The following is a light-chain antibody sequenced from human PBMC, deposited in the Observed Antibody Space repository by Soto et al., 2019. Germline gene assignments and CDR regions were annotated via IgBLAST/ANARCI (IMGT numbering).Light chain of an antibody. CDR2: DAS. V-gene: IGKV1-5*01. CDR3: QQYNSYSST. CDR1: QSISSW. J-gene: IGKJ1*01. Sequence: DIQMTQSPSTLSASVGDRVTITCRASQSISSWLAWYQQKPGKAPKLLIYDASSLESGVPSRFSGSGSGTEFTLNISSLEPYDFATYYCQQYNSYSSTFGQGTKVEIK.